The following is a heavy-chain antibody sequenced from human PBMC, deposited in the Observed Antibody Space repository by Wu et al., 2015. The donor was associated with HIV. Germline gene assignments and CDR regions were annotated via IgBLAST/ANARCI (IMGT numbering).Heavy chain of an antibody. J-gene: IGHJ4*02. V-gene: IGHV1-2*02. CDR3: ARESPIAAAGLAAYY. D-gene: IGHD6-13*01. CDR1: GYTFTDYY. CDR2: INPNSSST. Sequence: QVQLLQSGPELKKPGASVMVSCKASGYTFTDYYMHWVRQAPGLGLEWLGWINPNSSSTNYAQRFQGRVTMTRDTSISTAYMELSRLRSDDTAVYYCARESPIAAAGLAAYYWGQGTLVTVSS.